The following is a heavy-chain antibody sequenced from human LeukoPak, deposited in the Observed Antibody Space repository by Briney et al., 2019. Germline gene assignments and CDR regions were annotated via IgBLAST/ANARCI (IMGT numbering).Heavy chain of an antibody. J-gene: IGHJ4*02. CDR1: GFTFSDYY. CDR2: ISSSGSTI. D-gene: IGHD6-6*01. CDR3: ARSSIAAQRHFDY. Sequence: GGSLRLSCAASGFTFSDYYMSWIRQAPGKGLEWVSYISSSGSTIYYADSVKGRFTISRDNAKNSLYLQMNSLRAEDTAVYYCARSSIAAQRHFDYWGQGTLVTVSS. V-gene: IGHV3-11*04.